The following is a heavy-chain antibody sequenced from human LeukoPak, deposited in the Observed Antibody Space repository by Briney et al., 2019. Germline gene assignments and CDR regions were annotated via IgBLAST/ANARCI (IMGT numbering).Heavy chain of an antibody. Sequence: GGSLRLSCPTSGLTFSSHGMHWVRQAPGKGLEWVAVIWSDGSNEYYADSVKGRFTISRDNSKDTLYLEMTSLWAEDTAVYYCARDSRSDDTGGLDVWGKGTTATVSS. V-gene: IGHV3-33*01. CDR1: GLTFSSHG. CDR3: ARDSRSDDTGGLDV. J-gene: IGHJ6*04. CDR2: IWSDGSNE. D-gene: IGHD3-10*01.